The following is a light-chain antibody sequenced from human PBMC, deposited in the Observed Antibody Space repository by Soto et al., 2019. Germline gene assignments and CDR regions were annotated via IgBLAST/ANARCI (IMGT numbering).Light chain of an antibody. CDR1: QSISTE. CDR2: GAS. Sequence: EMVMTQSPASLSVSPGERVTLSCRASQSISTELAWYQQKPGQAPRLLIYGASTRATGIPARFSGSGSGTEFTLTISSLQSEDFAVYYCQQYNNWPRTFGQGTKVDIK. J-gene: IGKJ1*01. V-gene: IGKV3-15*01. CDR3: QQYNNWPRT.